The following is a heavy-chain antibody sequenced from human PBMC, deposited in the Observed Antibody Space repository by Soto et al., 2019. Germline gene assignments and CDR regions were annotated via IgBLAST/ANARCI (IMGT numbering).Heavy chain of an antibody. CDR2: IGGDAVTT. CDR1: GFTFSSYA. D-gene: IGHD6-19*01. Sequence: GGSLRLSCAASGFTFSSYAMSWVRQAPGKGLEWVSVIGGDAVTTYYADSAKGRFTVSRDNSKNTVHLQMNSLRAEDTAVYYCAKALYSSTYSRGMDVWGQGTTVTVSS. CDR3: AKALYSSTYSRGMDV. J-gene: IGHJ6*02. V-gene: IGHV3-23*01.